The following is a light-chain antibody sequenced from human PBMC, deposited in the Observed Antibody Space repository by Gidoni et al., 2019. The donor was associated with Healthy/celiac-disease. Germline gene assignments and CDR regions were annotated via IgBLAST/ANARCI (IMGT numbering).Light chain of an antibody. Sequence: QSALTQPASVSGSPGQSITISCTGTSSDVGGYNYVSWYQQHPGKAPKLMIYDVSNRPSGVSKRFSGSKSGNTASLTISGLQAEDEADYYCNSYTSSSTGYVFGTGTKVTVL. CDR3: NSYTSSSTGYV. CDR1: SSDVGGYNY. V-gene: IGLV2-14*01. CDR2: DVS. J-gene: IGLJ1*01.